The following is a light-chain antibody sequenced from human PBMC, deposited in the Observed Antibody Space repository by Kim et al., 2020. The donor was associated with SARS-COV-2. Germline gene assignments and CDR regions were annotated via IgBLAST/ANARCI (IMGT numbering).Light chain of an antibody. J-gene: IGKJ4*01. CDR2: WAS. V-gene: IGKV4-1*01. Sequence: RATINCKASQTVLDKSNNKNYLAWYKQNPGQAAKLLIYWASTRQSGVADRYSGSGSATDFTLTISSLQAEDVAVYYCQQYYSSPHTFGRGTKVEI. CDR3: QQYYSSPHT. CDR1: QTVLDKSNNKNY.